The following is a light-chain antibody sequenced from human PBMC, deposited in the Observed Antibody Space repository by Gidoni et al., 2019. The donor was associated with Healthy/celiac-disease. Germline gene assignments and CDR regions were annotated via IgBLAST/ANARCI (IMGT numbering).Light chain of an antibody. Sequence: DIQLTQSPSFRSASVGDRVTITCRASQDISSYLAWYQQKPGKAPELLIYAASILQRGVPSRFSGRGSGTEFTLTISSLQPADFATYYCQQLNSYAFGQGTKVDSK. CDR1: QDISSY. CDR2: AAS. CDR3: QQLNSYA. V-gene: IGKV1-9*01. J-gene: IGKJ2*01.